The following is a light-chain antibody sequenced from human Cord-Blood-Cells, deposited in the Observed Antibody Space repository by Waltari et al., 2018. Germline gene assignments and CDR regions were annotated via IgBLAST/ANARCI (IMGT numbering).Light chain of an antibody. Sequence: IVLTQYPGTLSYSPGESATLSCRASHSVSSSYLAWYQQKPGQAPRLLIYGASSRATGIPDRFSGSGSGTDFTLTISRLEPEDFAVYYCQQYGSSPPWTFGQGTKVEIK. J-gene: IGKJ1*01. CDR1: HSVSSSY. CDR2: GAS. CDR3: QQYGSSPPWT. V-gene: IGKV3-20*01.